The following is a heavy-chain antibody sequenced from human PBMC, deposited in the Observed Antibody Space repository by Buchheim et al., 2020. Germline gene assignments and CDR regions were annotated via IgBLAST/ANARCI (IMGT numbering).Heavy chain of an antibody. Sequence: QVQLQESGPGLVKPSQTPSLTCTVSGGSINSGDYFWSWIRQPPGKGLEWIGFIYYSGSTYYNPSLKSRVTISIDTSKNQFSLKLTSVTAADTAVYYCASQIVVVPAAIDYWGQGTL. CDR3: ASQIVVVPAAIDY. D-gene: IGHD2-2*01. V-gene: IGHV4-30-4*01. CDR1: GGSINSGDYF. CDR2: IYYSGST. J-gene: IGHJ4*02.